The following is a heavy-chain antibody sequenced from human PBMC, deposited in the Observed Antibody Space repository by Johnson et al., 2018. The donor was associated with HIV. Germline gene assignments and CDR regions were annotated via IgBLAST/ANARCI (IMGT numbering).Heavy chain of an antibody. J-gene: IGHJ3*02. CDR1: GFIFSNYA. D-gene: IGHD4-23*01. CDR2: ISYDGSNK. CDR3: AKDRRSFYGGKAADVFDI. V-gene: IGHV3-30-3*01. Sequence: QVLLVESGGGVVQPGRSLRLSCAASGFIFSNYAMHWVRQAPGKGLEWVVIISYDGSNKKYADSVKGRFTISRDNSKNTLYLQMNSLRGEDTAVYYCAKDRRSFYGGKAADVFDIWGQGTMVTVSS.